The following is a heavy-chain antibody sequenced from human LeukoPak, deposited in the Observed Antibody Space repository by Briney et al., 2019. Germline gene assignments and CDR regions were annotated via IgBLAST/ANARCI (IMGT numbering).Heavy chain of an antibody. Sequence: PSETLSLTCSVSGASISSGSNYWGWIRQPPGKTLEWIGSIYSSGSTYYNPSLKSRVIIIIDTPKNHFSLTLSSVTAADTAVYYCAAGLISTGYYNQSPDYWGQGTLVTVSS. CDR3: AAGLISTGYYNQSPDY. CDR2: IYSSGST. J-gene: IGHJ4*02. V-gene: IGHV4-39*07. CDR1: GASISSGSNY. D-gene: IGHD3-9*01.